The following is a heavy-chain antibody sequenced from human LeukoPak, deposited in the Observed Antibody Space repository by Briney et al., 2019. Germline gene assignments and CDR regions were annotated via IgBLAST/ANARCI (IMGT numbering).Heavy chain of an antibody. CDR2: IMPIFDTS. CDR3: ARDPSKIRGVKAFDY. CDR1: GDNFSTYS. Sequence: ASVKVSCKASGDNFSTYSFSWVRQAPGQGLEWMGGIMPIFDTSNYAQKFQGRVTLTADESTSTAYMELRSLTSEDTAVYYCARDPSKIRGVKAFDYWGQGPLPTVSS. V-gene: IGHV1-69*13. J-gene: IGHJ4*02. D-gene: IGHD3-10*01.